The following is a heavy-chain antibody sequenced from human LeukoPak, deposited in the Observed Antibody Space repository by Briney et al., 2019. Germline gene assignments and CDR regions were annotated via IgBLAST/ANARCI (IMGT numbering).Heavy chain of an antibody. CDR1: VFTVDSNY. J-gene: IGHJ4*02. CDR3: ARGDDSGYYDYFDY. D-gene: IGHD3-22*01. Sequence: PGGSLRLSCAASVFTVDSNYLSWVRQAPGKGPEWVSTIYTGGNTYYAASVKGRFTISRDFSKNTVFLHMNSLRAEDTAMYYCARGDDSGYYDYFDYWGQGALVTVSS. V-gene: IGHV3-53*01. CDR2: IYTGGNT.